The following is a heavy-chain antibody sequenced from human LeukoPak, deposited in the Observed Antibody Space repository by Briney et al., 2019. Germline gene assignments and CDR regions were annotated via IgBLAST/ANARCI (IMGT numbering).Heavy chain of an antibody. J-gene: IGHJ4*02. CDR3: ARVDSSTWEFDY. Sequence: PSETLSLTCTVSGGSISSHYWSWIRQPPGQGLEWIGYIDFSGSTNYNPSLKTRVTISVDRSKNQFSLKLSSVTAADTAVYYCARVDSSTWEFDYWGQGTLVTVSS. D-gene: IGHD6-13*01. CDR1: GGSISSHY. V-gene: IGHV4-59*11. CDR2: IDFSGST.